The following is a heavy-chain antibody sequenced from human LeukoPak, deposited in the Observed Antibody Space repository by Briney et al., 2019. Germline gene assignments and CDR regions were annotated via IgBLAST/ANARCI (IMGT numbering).Heavy chain of an antibody. CDR3: AKARLYCSSGTCSDHPATLTGMDV. Sequence: AGGSLRLSCTASGCTFSSFAMHWVRQAPGEGLEWVSLITNSGVTTHYADSVKGRFTISRDNSRSTLYLQLNSLRADDTALYYCAKARLYCSSGTCSDHPATLTGMDVWGQGTTVTVSS. D-gene: IGHD2-15*01. J-gene: IGHJ6*02. CDR1: GCTFSSFA. V-gene: IGHV3-23*01. CDR2: ITNSGVTT.